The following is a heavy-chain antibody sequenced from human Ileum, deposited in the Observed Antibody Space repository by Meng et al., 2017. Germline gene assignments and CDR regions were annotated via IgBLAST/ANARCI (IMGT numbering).Heavy chain of an antibody. J-gene: IGHJ4*02. Sequence: GESLKISCAASGFTFSRYWMSWVRQAPGKGLEWVANLNEDGSEKYYVDSVKGGFTISRDNTKTALYLQRNSLRAEDTAVYYWASRPGIVGGTTGGYFDYWGQGRLVTVSS. D-gene: IGHD1-26*01. V-gene: IGHV3-7*01. CDR3: ASRPGIVGGTTGGYFDY. CDR2: LNEDGSEK. CDR1: GFTFSRYW.